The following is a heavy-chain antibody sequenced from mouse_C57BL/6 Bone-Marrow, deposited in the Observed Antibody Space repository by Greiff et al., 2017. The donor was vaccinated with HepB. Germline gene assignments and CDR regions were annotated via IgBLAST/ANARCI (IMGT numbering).Heavy chain of an antibody. CDR2: INPGSGGT. D-gene: IGHD1-1*01. Sequence: VQLQQSGAELVRPGTSVKVSCKASGYAFTNYLIEWVKQRPGQGLEWIGVINPGSGGTNYNEKFKGTATLTADKSSSTAYMQLSSLTSEDAAVYFCARSRLLPWYFDVWGTGTTVTVSS. V-gene: IGHV1-54*01. CDR1: GYAFTNYL. J-gene: IGHJ1*03. CDR3: ARSRLLPWYFDV.